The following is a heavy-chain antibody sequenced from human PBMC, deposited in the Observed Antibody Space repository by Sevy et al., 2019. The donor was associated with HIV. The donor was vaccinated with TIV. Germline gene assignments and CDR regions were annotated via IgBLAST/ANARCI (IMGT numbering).Heavy chain of an antibody. J-gene: IGHJ6*02. V-gene: IGHV3-48*03. CDR1: GFTFSSYE. CDR3: ARDQAMVRGVIVWAYYYGMDV. CDR2: ISSSGSTI. Sequence: GGSLRLSCAASGFTFSSYEMNWVRQAPGKGLEWVSYISSSGSTIYYADSVKGRFTISRDNAKNSLYLQMNSLRAEDTAVYYCARDQAMVRGVIVWAYYYGMDVWGQGTTVTVSS. D-gene: IGHD3-10*01.